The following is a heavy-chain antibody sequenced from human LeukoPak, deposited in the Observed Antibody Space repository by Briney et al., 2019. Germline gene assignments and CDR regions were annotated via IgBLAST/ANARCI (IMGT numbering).Heavy chain of an antibody. D-gene: IGHD3-22*01. CDR1: GGSISSSSYY. CDR3: ARALHYYDSSGYHWYFDL. J-gene: IGHJ2*01. Sequence: PSETLSLTCTVSGGSISSSSYYWSWIRQPPGKGLEWIGYIYYSGSTNYNPSLKSRVTISVDTSKNQFSLKLSSVTAADTAVYYCARALHYYDSSGYHWYFDLWGRGTLVTVSS. V-gene: IGHV4-61*05. CDR2: IYYSGST.